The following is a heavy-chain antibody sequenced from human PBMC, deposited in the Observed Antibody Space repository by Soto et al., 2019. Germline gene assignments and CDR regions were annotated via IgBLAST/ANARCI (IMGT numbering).Heavy chain of an antibody. D-gene: IGHD6-6*01. V-gene: IGHV4-4*02. CDR2: IYHSGST. CDR1: GGSISSSNW. CDR3: ARLEYSSSSPFDY. J-gene: IGHJ4*02. Sequence: PSETLSLTCAVSGGSISSSNWWIWVRQPPGKGLEWIGDIYHSGSTNYNPSLMSRVTISVDKSKNQFSLKLSSVTAADTAVYYCARLEYSSSSPFDYWGQGTLVTVSS.